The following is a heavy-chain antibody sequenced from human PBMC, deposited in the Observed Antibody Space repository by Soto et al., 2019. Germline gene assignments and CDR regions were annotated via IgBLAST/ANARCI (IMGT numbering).Heavy chain of an antibody. CDR2: IYYSGST. J-gene: IGHJ6*02. D-gene: IGHD3-10*01. Sequence: SETLSLTCPHSGDSLSSYYSRWIRQPPGKGLEWIGYIYYSGSTNYNPSLKSRVTISVDTSKNQFSLKLSSVTAADTAVYYCARDGQRFGDYYGMDVWGQGTTVTVSS. CDR1: GDSLSSYY. V-gene: IGHV4-59*01. CDR3: ARDGQRFGDYYGMDV.